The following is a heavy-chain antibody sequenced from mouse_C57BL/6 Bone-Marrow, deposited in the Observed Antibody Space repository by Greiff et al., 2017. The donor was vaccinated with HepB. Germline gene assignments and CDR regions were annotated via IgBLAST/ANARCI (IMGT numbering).Heavy chain of an antibody. Sequence: VQLQQSGAELARPGASVKLSCKASGYTFTSYGISWVKQRTGQGLEGIGEIYPRSGNTYYNEKLKGKATLTADKSSSTAYMELRSLISEDSAVYFCARRGRVDYWGQGTTLTVSS. CDR1: GYTFTSYG. D-gene: IGHD3-3*01. CDR2: IYPRSGNT. CDR3: ARRGRVDY. V-gene: IGHV1-81*01. J-gene: IGHJ2*01.